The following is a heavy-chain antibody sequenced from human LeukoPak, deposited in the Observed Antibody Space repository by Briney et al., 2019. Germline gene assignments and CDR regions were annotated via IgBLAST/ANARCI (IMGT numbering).Heavy chain of an antibody. CDR2: ISSSGSTI. CDR3: AKGYYGSGSYGWFDP. CDR1: GFTFSSYA. J-gene: IGHJ5*02. D-gene: IGHD3-10*01. Sequence: PGGSLRLSCAASGFTFSSYAMHWVRQAPGKGLEWVSYISSSGSTIYYADSVKGRFTISRDNSKNTLYLHMNSLRAEDTAVYYCAKGYYGSGSYGWFDPWGQGTLVTVSS. V-gene: IGHV3-48*01.